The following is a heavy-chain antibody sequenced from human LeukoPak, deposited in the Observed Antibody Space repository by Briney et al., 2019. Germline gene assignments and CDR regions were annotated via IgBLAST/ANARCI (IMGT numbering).Heavy chain of an antibody. D-gene: IGHD1-26*01. V-gene: IGHV4-61*01. CDR2: IYYSGST. CDR1: GGSVSSGRYY. Sequence: SETLSLTCTVSGGSVSSGRYYWSWIRQPPGKGLEWIGYIYYSGSTNYNPSLKSRVTISVDTSKNQFSLKLSSVTAADTAVYYCARVRVGKSKWYMDVWGKGTTVTVSS. J-gene: IGHJ6*03. CDR3: ARVRVGKSKWYMDV.